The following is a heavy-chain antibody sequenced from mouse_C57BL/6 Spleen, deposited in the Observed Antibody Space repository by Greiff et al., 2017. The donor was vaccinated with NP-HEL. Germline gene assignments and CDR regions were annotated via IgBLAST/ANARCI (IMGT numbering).Heavy chain of an antibody. V-gene: IGHV1-72*01. J-gene: IGHJ2*01. CDR3: ARTNYYEHEGDFDD. CDR2: IDPNSGGT. CDR1: GYTFTSYW. Sequence: QVQLKQSGAELVKPGASVKLSCKASGYTFTSYWMHWVKQRPGRGLEWIGRIDPNSGGTKYNEKFKSKTTLTVDKPTSTAYMQLSSLTSEDSAVYYCARTNYYEHEGDFDDWGQGTTLTVSS. D-gene: IGHD2-4*01.